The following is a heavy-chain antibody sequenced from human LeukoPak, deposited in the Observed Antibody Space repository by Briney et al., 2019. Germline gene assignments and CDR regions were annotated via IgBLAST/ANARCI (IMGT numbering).Heavy chain of an antibody. D-gene: IGHD3-22*01. Sequence: GGSLRLSCGASGFTFSSYGMHWVRQPPGKGLEWVAFIRYDGGNKNYADSVKGRFTISRDNSKNTLHVQMNSLRAEDTAVYYCAKVIRPDTSGYRPAEYYNYMDVWGKGTTVTISS. CDR3: AKVIRPDTSGYRPAEYYNYMDV. CDR2: IRYDGGNK. J-gene: IGHJ6*03. CDR1: GFTFSSYG. V-gene: IGHV3-30*02.